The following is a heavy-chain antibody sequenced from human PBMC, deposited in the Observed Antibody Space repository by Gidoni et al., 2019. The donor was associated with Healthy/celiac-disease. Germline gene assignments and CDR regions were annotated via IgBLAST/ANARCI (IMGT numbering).Heavy chain of an antibody. CDR2: ST. Sequence: STYYNPSLKSRVTISVDTSKNQFSLKLSSVTAADTAVYYCARGLRFLEERWGQGTLVTVSS. V-gene: IGHV4-39*01. CDR3: ARGLRFLEER. J-gene: IGHJ4*02. D-gene: IGHD3-3*01.